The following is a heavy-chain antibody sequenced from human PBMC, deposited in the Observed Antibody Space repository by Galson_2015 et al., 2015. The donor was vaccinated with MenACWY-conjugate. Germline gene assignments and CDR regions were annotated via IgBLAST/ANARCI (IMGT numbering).Heavy chain of an antibody. CDR3: ARDQGSGYYEDGMDV. J-gene: IGHJ6*02. CDR2: IYTSGST. V-gene: IGHV4-61*02. CDR1: GGSISSGSYY. D-gene: IGHD3-3*01. Sequence: TLSLTCTVSGGSISSGSYYWSWIRQPAGKGLEWIGRIYTSGSTNYNPSLKSRVTISVDTSKNQFSLKLSSVTAANTAVYYCARDQGSGYYEDGMDVWGQGTTVTVSS.